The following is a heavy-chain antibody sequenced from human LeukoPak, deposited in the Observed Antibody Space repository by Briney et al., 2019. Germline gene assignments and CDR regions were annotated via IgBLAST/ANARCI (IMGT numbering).Heavy chain of an antibody. CDR2: FDPEDGEI. D-gene: IGHD3-10*01. CDR3: AVDHPMYGSGIHY. V-gene: IGHV1-24*01. Sequence: ASVKVSCKVSGYTLTELSMHWVRQAPGKGLEWMGGFDPEDGEIIYPQKFQVRVTMTEDIFTDTAYMELSSLRSEDTAVYYCAVDHPMYGSGIHYWGQGTLVTVSS. CDR1: GYTLTELS. J-gene: IGHJ4*02.